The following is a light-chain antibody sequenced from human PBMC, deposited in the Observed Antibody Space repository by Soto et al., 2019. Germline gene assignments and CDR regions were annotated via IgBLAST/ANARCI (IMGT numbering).Light chain of an antibody. V-gene: IGLV2-14*01. CDR1: SSDVGSYRY. J-gene: IGLJ3*02. CDR2: EAS. Sequence: QSALTQPASVSGSPGQSITISCTGSSSDVGSYRYVSWFQQHPGRAPKLIIYEASKRPSGVAGRFSGSKSGNTAPLTISGLKDDDEDDYHCTSYSTTTAGVFGGGTKLTVL. CDR3: TSYSTTTAGV.